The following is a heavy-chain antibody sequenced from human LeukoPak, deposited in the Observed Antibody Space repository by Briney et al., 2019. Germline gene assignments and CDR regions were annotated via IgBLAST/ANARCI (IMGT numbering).Heavy chain of an antibody. V-gene: IGHV1-69*04. D-gene: IGHD4-11*01. CDR3: ARSTVTTGYFDY. J-gene: IGHJ4*02. CDR2: IIPILGIA. Sequence: GASVKVSCKASGGTFSSYAISWVRQAPGQGLEWMGRIIPILGIANYAQKFQGRVTITADKSTSTAYMELSSLRSEDTAVYYCARSTVTTGYFDYWGQGTLVTVSS. CDR1: GGTFSSYA.